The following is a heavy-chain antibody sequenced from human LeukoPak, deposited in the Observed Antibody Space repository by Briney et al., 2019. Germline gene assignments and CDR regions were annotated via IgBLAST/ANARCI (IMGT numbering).Heavy chain of an antibody. J-gene: IGHJ4*02. CDR1: DDSISDYY. D-gene: IGHD3-16*01. Sequence: SETLSLTCIVSDDSISDYYRGWIRQPPGKGLEWIGYFHNSGTSTYNPSLKSRVTISADTSKNQFSLKLNSLTTADTAVYYCTRGAGWLIDYWGQGILVTVSS. CDR3: TRGAGWLIDY. CDR2: FHNSGTS. V-gene: IGHV4-59*01.